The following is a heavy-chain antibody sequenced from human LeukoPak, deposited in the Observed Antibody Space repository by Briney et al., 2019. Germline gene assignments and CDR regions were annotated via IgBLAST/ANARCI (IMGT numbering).Heavy chain of an antibody. D-gene: IGHD2-15*01. Sequence: GGSLRLSCAASGFTFSRYGMHWVRQAPGKGLEWVAVISYDGSNKEYVDSVKGRFNISRDNSKNKLYLQMNSLRVEDTAVYYCAKDYGSSPNPGDYWGQGTLVTVSS. J-gene: IGHJ4*02. CDR3: AKDYGSSPNPGDY. V-gene: IGHV3-30*18. CDR2: ISYDGSNK. CDR1: GFTFSRYG.